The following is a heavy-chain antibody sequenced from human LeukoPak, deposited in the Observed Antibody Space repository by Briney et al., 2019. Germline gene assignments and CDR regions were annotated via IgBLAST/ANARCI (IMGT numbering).Heavy chain of an antibody. Sequence: PGGSLRLSCAASGFTFSSYWMSWVRQAPGKGLEWVANIKQDGSDNNYVDSVKGRFTISRDNAKNSLYLQMNSLRAEDTAVYYCARLVVPAAIVSRWFDPWGQGTLVTVSS. V-gene: IGHV3-7*01. CDR1: GFTFSSYW. CDR3: ARLVVPAAIVSRWFDP. J-gene: IGHJ5*02. CDR2: IKQDGSDN. D-gene: IGHD2-2*02.